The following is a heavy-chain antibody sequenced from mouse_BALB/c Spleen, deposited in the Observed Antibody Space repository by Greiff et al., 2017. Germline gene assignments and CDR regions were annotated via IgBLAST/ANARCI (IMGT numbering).Heavy chain of an antibody. Sequence: EVQVVESGGGLVKLGGSLKLSCAASGFTFSSYYMSWVRQTPEKRLELVAAINSNGGSTYYPDTVKGRFTISRDNAKNTLYLQMSSLKSEDTALYYCARHERLLRNAMDYWGQGTSVTVSS. CDR3: ARHERLLRNAMDY. V-gene: IGHV5-6-2*01. CDR2: INSNGGST. CDR1: GFTFSSYY. J-gene: IGHJ4*01. D-gene: IGHD2-3*01.